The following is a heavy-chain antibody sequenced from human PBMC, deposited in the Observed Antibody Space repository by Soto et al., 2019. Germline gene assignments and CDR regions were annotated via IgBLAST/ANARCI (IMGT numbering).Heavy chain of an antibody. V-gene: IGHV1-18*01. J-gene: IGHJ3*02. D-gene: IGHD3-16*01. Sequence: ASVKVSCKASGYTFTSYGISWVRQAPGQGLEWMGWISAYNGNTNYAQKLQGRVTMTTDTSTSTAYMELRSLRSDDTAVYYCARDDLYYDYIWGGDAFDIWGQGTMVTVSS. CDR1: GYTFTSYG. CDR3: ARDDLYYDYIWGGDAFDI. CDR2: ISAYNGNT.